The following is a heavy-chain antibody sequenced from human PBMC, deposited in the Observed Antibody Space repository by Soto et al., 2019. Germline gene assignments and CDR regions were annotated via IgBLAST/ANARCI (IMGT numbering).Heavy chain of an antibody. CDR2: ISHSGRT. CDR1: SGSISSRNW. Sequence: SETLSLTCGVSSGSISSRNWWSWVRQPPGKGLEWIGEISHSGRTNYNPSLESRVTMSVDKSRNQFYLKLNFVTAADTAVYYCATQTYSYNWHHWGQGTQVTVSS. D-gene: IGHD1-1*01. V-gene: IGHV4-4*02. J-gene: IGHJ5*02. CDR3: ATQTYSYNWHH.